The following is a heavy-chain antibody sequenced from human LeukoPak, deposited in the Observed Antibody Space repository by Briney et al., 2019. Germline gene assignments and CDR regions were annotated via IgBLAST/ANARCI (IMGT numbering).Heavy chain of an antibody. V-gene: IGHV4-34*01. CDR1: GGSFSGYY. J-gene: IGHJ4*02. CDR3: ASGLDYGDY. CDR2: INHSGST. Sequence: SETLSLTCAVYGGSFSGYYWSWIRQPPGKGLEWIGEINHSGSTNYNPSLMSRVTISVDTSKNQFSLKLSSVTAADTAVYYCASGLDYGDYWGQGTLVTVSS.